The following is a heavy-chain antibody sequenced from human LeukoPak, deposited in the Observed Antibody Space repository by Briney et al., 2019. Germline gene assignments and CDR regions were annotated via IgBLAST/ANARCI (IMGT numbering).Heavy chain of an antibody. Sequence: SETLSPTCTVAGGSISSYYCSWIRQPPGKGLEWIAYIYYSENTNYDPSLRGRSTISVDTSKNQFSLKLSSVTPADTAVYHCARGGLVGVTPHSHDAFDIWGQGTMVTVSS. V-gene: IGHV4-59*01. J-gene: IGHJ3*02. D-gene: IGHD1-26*01. CDR2: IYYSENT. CDR3: ARGGLVGVTPHSHDAFDI. CDR1: GGSISSYY.